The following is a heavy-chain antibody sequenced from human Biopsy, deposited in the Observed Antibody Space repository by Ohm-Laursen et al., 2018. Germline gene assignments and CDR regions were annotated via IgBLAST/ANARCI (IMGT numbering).Heavy chain of an antibody. CDR3: ARVRLVRKIISQPGDY. CDR1: GFTFSDYS. Sequence: SLRLSCTASGFTFSDYSMNWVRQAPGKGLEWVSPISSSTSYIYYADSVKGRFTVSRDNAKNSLYLQMNSLRAEDTAVYYCARVRLVRKIISQPGDYWGQGTLVTVSS. CDR2: ISSSTSYI. J-gene: IGHJ4*02. D-gene: IGHD3-10*01. V-gene: IGHV3-21*01.